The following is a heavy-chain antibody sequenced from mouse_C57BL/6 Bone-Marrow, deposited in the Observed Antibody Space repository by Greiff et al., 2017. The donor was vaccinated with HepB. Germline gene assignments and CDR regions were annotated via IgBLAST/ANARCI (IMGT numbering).Heavy chain of an antibody. D-gene: IGHD2-4*01. Sequence: QVQLQQPGAELVKPGASVKLSCKASGYTFTSYWLHWVKQRPGQGLEWIGMIHPNSGSTNYNEKFKSKATLTVDKSSSTAYMQLSSLTSEDSAVYYCARGRLRRGAWFAYWGRGTLVTVSA. CDR2: IHPNSGST. V-gene: IGHV1-64*01. J-gene: IGHJ3*01. CDR1: GYTFTSYW. CDR3: ARGRLRRGAWFAY.